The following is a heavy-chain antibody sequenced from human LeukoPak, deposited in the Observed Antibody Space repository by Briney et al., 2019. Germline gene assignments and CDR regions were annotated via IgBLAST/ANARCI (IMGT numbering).Heavy chain of an antibody. CDR3: ARVLRYCSGGNCYSGGLGYMDV. Sequence: GGSLRLSCTASGFTFSTYRMNWVRQAPGKGLEWVSSISSSSNYIYYADSLKGRFTISRDNAKNSLFLQMNSLRAEDTAVYYCARVLRYCSGGNCYSGGLGYMDVWGKGTTVTISS. CDR2: ISSSSNYI. CDR1: GFTFSTYR. V-gene: IGHV3-21*04. J-gene: IGHJ6*03. D-gene: IGHD2-15*01.